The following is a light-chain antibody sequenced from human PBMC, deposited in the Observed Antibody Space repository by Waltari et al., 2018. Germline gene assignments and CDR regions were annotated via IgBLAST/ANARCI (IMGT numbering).Light chain of an antibody. V-gene: IGKV3-20*01. CDR2: GTS. CDR1: QSVTSIS. Sequence: ELVLTQSPGTLSLSPGARATLSCSASQSVTSISLTWYQQNLGQAPRLRICGTSSRATGIPDRFSGSGSGTDFTLTISRREPEDFAVYYCQQYDGVVVTFGGGPKVEI. J-gene: IGKJ4*01. CDR3: QQYDGVVVT.